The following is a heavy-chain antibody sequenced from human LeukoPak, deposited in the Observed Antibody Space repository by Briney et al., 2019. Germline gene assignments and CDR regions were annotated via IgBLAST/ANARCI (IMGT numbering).Heavy chain of an antibody. CDR3: ARAVTYYYDSSGYYGSAFDI. D-gene: IGHD3-22*01. V-gene: IGHV1-69*04. CDR1: GGTFSSYA. Sequence: ASVKVSCKASGGTFSSYAISWVRQAPGQGLEWMGRIIPILGIANYAQKFQGRVTIPADKSTSTAYMELSSLRSEDTAVYYCARAVTYYYDSSGYYGSAFDIWGQGTMVTVSS. J-gene: IGHJ3*02. CDR2: IIPILGIA.